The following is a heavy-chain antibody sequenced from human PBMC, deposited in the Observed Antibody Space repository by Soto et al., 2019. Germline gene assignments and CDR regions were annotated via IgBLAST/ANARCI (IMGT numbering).Heavy chain of an antibody. CDR2: VYYGGAIFYSGNI. CDR1: GDSISSSNSH. J-gene: IGHJ3*02. D-gene: IGHD3-3*02. V-gene: IGHV4-39*01. Sequence: WETLSLTCTVSGDSISSSNSHWGWTRQPPGKGLEYIGSVYYGGAIFYSGNIYYNPSLKSRVTISVDTSKNQFSLRLSSVTAADTGVYYCVRYDRINMKPYSPEGFHIWGQGTMVTVSS. CDR3: VRYDRINMKPYSPEGFHI.